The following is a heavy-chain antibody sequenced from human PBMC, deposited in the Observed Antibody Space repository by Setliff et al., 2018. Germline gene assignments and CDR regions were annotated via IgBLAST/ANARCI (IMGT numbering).Heavy chain of an antibody. Sequence: PGGSLRLSCTASGFMFNSYGMHWVRQAPGKGLEWVAYISSSGDSTYYADSVKGRFTISRDNSKNTLYLQLNSLRAEDTAIYYCAGGYPSNFDYWGQGTLVTVSS. CDR3: AGGYPSNFDY. J-gene: IGHJ4*02. CDR1: GFMFNSYG. D-gene: IGHD3-22*01. CDR2: ISSSGDST. V-gene: IGHV3-23*01.